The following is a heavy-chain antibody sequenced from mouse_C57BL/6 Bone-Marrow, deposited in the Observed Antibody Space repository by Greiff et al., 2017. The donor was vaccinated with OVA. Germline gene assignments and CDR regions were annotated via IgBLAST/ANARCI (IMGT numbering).Heavy chain of an antibody. D-gene: IGHD3-2*02. CDR1: GYSFTGYY. V-gene: IGHV1-42*01. CDR2: INPSTGGT. J-gene: IGHJ3*01. Sequence: VQLQQSGPELVKPGASVKISCKASGYSFTGYYMNWVKQSPEKSLEWIGEINPSTGGTTYNQKFKAKATLTVDKSSSTAYMQLKSLTSEDSAVYYCARSGQLRLRVFAYWGQGTLVTVSA. CDR3: ARSGQLRLRVFAY.